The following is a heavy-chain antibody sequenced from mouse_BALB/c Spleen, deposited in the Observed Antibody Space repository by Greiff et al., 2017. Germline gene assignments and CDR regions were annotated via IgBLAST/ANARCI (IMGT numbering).Heavy chain of an antibody. V-gene: IGHV1-80*01. CDR2: IYPGDGDT. J-gene: IGHJ3*01. CDR1: GYAFSSYW. Sequence: QVQLQQSGAELVRPGSSVKISCKASGYAFSSYWMNWVKQRPGQGLEWIGQIYPGDGDTNYNGKFKGKATLTADKSSSTAYMQLSSLTSEDSAVYFCARMEGGNYVAYWGQGTLVTVSA. D-gene: IGHD2-1*01. CDR3: ARMEGGNYVAY.